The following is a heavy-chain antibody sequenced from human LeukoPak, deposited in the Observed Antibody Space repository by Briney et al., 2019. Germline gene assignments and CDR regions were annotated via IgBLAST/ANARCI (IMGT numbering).Heavy chain of an antibody. D-gene: IGHD3-16*02. CDR1: GYTFTGYY. CDR2: INPNSGGT. J-gene: IGHJ4*02. Sequence: GASVKVSCKASGYTFTGYYMHWVRQAPGQGLEWMGWINPNSGGTNYAQKFQGRVTMTRDTSISTAYMELSSLRSEDTAVYYCATGIMITFGGVIAYDYWGQGTLVTVSS. CDR3: ATGIMITFGGVIAYDY. V-gene: IGHV1-2*02.